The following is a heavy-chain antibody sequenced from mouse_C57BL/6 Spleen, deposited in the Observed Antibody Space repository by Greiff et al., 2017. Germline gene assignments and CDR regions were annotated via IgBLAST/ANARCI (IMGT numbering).Heavy chain of an antibody. CDR1: GYTFTDYE. Sequence: QVQLQQSGAELVRPGASVTLSCKASGYTFTDYEMHWVKQTPVHGLEWIGAIDPETGGTAYNQKFKGKAILTADKSSSTAYMGHRNLTSEDSAVDYCARGPPITTVVATDYAMDYWGQGTSVTVSS. CDR3: ARGPPITTVVATDYAMDY. V-gene: IGHV1-15*01. D-gene: IGHD1-1*01. J-gene: IGHJ4*01. CDR2: IDPETGGT.